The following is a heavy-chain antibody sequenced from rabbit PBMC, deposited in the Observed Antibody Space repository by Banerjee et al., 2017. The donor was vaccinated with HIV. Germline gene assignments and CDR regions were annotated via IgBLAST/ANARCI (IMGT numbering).Heavy chain of an antibody. J-gene: IGHJ3*01. CDR1: GLDFSSSYW. CDR2: IYNGDGST. V-gene: IGHV1S45*01. CDR3: ARDSYYALDYIGAFDV. D-gene: IGHD1-1*01. Sequence: QEQLEESGGDLVKPGASLTLTCKASGLDFSSSYWICWVRQAPGKGPEGIACIYNGDGSTHYASWAKGRFTISKPSSTTVPLQMTSLTAADTATYFCARDSYYALDYIGAFDVRGQGTLVTVS.